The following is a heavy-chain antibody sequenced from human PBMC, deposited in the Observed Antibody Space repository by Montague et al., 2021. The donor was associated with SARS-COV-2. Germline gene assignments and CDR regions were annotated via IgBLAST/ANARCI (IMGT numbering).Heavy chain of an antibody. CDR3: ARVQRTTGTTRLGTYYYYYYGMDV. D-gene: IGHD1-1*01. Sequence: SLSLSCSASGFTFSSYWMSWVRQAPGKGLEWVANIKQDGSEKYYVDSVKGRFTISRDNAKNSLYLQMNSLRAEDTAVYYCARVQRTTGTTRLGTYYYYYYGMDVWGQGTMVTVSS. J-gene: IGHJ6*02. V-gene: IGHV3-7*01. CDR1: GFTFSSYW. CDR2: IKQDGSEK.